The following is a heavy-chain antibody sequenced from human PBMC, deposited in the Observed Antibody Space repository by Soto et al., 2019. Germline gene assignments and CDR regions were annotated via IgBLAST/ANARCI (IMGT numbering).Heavy chain of an antibody. D-gene: IGHD2-15*01. J-gene: IGHJ6*02. CDR2: INHRGSI. V-gene: IGHV4-34*01. CDR1: GGSFSGYY. CDR3: ARGSRIRIPAASGRDYYYHGLDV. Sequence: QVQLQQWGAGLLKPSETLSLNCAVYGGSFSGYYWSWIRQPPGKGLEWIGEINHRGSINYNPSIKSRVTMSVDTSKNQFSLKLSSVTAADTAVFYCARGSRIRIPAASGRDYYYHGLDVWGQGTEVIGSS.